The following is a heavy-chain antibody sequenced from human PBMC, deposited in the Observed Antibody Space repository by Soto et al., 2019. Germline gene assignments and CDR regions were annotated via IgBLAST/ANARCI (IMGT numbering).Heavy chain of an antibody. CDR2: IIPIFGTA. J-gene: IGHJ5*02. CDR3: ARPQEYSSSSGWFDP. V-gene: IGHV1-69*13. D-gene: IGHD6-6*01. Sequence: GASVKVSCKASGGTFSSYAISWVRQAPGQGLEWMGGIIPIFGTANYAQKFQGRVTITADESTSTAYMELSSLRSEDTAVYYCARPQEYSSSSGWFDPWGQGTLVTVSS. CDR1: GGTFSSYA.